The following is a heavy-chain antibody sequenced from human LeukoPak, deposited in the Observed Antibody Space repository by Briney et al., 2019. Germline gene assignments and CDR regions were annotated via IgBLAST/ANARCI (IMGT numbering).Heavy chain of an antibody. CDR2: INPNSGGT. J-gene: IGHJ5*02. CDR1: GYTFTGYY. V-gene: IGHV1-2*02. D-gene: IGHD3-10*01. Sequence: ASVKVSCKASGYTFTGYYMHWVRQAPGQGLEWMGWINPNSGGTNYAQKFQGRVTMTRNTSISTAYMELSSLRSEDTAVYYCARVLWFGESNWFDPWGQGTLVTVSS. CDR3: ARVLWFGESNWFDP.